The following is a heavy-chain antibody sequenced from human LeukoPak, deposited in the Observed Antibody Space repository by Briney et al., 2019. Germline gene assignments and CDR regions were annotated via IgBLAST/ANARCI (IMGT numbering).Heavy chain of an antibody. Sequence: PSETLSLTCAVSGYSISSGYYWGWSRQPPGQGLEWIGSIYHSGSTYYNPSLKSRVTISVDTSKNQFSLKLSSVTAADTAVYYCASSAWSGYYLQFDYWGQGTLVTVSS. J-gene: IGHJ4*02. D-gene: IGHD3-3*01. CDR3: ASSAWSGYYLQFDY. CDR2: IYHSGST. V-gene: IGHV4-38-2*01. CDR1: GYSISSGYY.